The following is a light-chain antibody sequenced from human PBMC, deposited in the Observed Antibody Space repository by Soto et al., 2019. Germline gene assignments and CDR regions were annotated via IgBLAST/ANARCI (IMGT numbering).Light chain of an antibody. V-gene: IGKV1-5*01. CDR3: QQYSTYST. CDR1: QSISSW. Sequence: DIHITQSPSTLSPSFRDRVTITCRASQSISSWLAWYQQKLGRAPRLLIYDASSLKSGVPSRFSGSGSGTEFTLTISSLQPDAFATYYCQQYSTYSTFGQGTRLEIK. J-gene: IGKJ5*01. CDR2: DAS.